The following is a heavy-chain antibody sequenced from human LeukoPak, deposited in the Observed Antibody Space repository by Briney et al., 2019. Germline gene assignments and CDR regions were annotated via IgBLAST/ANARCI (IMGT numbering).Heavy chain of an antibody. V-gene: IGHV3-9*01. J-gene: IGHJ3*02. D-gene: IGHD3-3*02. Sequence: QSGGSLRLSCEASGFIFNTYAIYWVRQAPGKGLEWVSGISWNSGSIGYADSVKGRFTISRDNAKNSLYLQMDSLRTEDTALYYCAKDKVLKETGIRGAFDIWGQGTMVTVSS. CDR2: ISWNSGSI. CDR1: GFIFNTYA. CDR3: AKDKVLKETGIRGAFDI.